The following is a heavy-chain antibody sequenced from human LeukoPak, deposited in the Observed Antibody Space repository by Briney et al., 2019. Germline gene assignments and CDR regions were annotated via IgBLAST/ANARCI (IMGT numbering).Heavy chain of an antibody. V-gene: IGHV3-21*01. Sequence: GGSLRLSCAASGFTFSSYSMNWVRQAPGKGLEWVSSISSSSSYIYYADSVKGRFTISRDNAKNSLYLQMNSLRAEDTAVYYCAREHYEKGIFDYWGQGSLVTVSS. J-gene: IGHJ4*02. D-gene: IGHD3-22*01. CDR2: ISSSSSYI. CDR1: GFTFSSYS. CDR3: AREHYEKGIFDY.